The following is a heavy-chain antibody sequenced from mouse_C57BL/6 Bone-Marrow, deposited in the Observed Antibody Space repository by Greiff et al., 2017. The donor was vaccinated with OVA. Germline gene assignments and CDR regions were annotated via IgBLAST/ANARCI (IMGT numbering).Heavy chain of an antibody. Sequence: KVVESGGGLVKPGGSLKLSCAASGFTFSSYTMSWVRQTPEKRLEWVATISGGGGNTYYPDSVKGRFTISRDNAKNTLYLQMSSLRSEDTALYYCARHEWGYWAWFAYWGQGTLVTVSA. V-gene: IGHV5-9*01. CDR2: ISGGGGNT. CDR1: GFTFSSYT. D-gene: IGHD4-1*01. J-gene: IGHJ3*01. CDR3: ARHEWGYWAWFAY.